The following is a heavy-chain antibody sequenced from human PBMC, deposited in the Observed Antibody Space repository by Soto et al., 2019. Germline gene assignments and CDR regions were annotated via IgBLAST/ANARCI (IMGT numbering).Heavy chain of an antibody. D-gene: IGHD5-18*01. CDR2: ISSSGSFI. J-gene: IGHJ4*02. V-gene: IGHV3-21*06. CDR3: SRPRTTLPPEYGYGSSFDF. Sequence: GGSLRLSCAASGCIFIDYGMNWVRQSPGKGLEWVSSISSSGSFIYYSDSVKGRFTISRDNANYALYLHINSLSAEDTAVYYCSRPRTTLPPEYGYGSSFDFWGRGTLVTVSS. CDR1: GCIFIDYG.